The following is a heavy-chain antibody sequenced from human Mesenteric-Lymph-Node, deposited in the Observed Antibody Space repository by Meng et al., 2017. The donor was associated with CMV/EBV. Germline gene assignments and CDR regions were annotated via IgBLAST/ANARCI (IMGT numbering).Heavy chain of an antibody. V-gene: IGHV3-23*03. D-gene: IGHD2-21*02. CDR3: AKTFSPYCGGDCYSFSEFSDY. CDR2: IFSEDSRT. Sequence: GESLKISCAASGFTFSNFVMNWVRQAPGKGLEWVSTIFSEDSRTFYADSVKGRFTISRDNSKNTLFLQMYSLTADDTAIYYCAKTFSPYCGGDCYSFSEFSDYWGQGTLVTVSS. J-gene: IGHJ4*02. CDR1: GFTFSNFV.